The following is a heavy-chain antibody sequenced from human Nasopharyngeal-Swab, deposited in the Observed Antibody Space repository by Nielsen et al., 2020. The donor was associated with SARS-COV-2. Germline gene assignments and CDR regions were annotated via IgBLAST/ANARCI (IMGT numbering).Heavy chain of an antibody. CDR3: ARDGKREGPLPWFGELYVGWFDP. J-gene: IGHJ5*02. D-gene: IGHD3-10*01. CDR1: GYTFTSYY. V-gene: IGHV1-46*01. Sequence: ASVKVSCKASGYTFTSYYMHWVRQAPGQGLEWMGIINPSGGSTSYAQKFQGRVTMTRDTSTSTVYMELSSLRSEDTAVYYCARDGKREGPLPWFGELYVGWFDPWGQGTLVTVSS. CDR2: INPSGGST.